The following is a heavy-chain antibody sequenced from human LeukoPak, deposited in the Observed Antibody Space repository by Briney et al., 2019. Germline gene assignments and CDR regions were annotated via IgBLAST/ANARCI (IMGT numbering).Heavy chain of an antibody. D-gene: IGHD2-2*01. V-gene: IGHV3-23*01. CDR2: ISPSSNTR. CDR1: GFTFSSYA. Sequence: GGSLRLSCTASGFTFSSYAMTWVRQAPGKGLEWVSAISPSSNTRYYSDSVRGRFTVSRDNSENTVYLQMDRLRADDTAVYYCTSRVVVPAAISDYWGQGTLVTVSS. J-gene: IGHJ4*02. CDR3: TSRVVVPAAISDY.